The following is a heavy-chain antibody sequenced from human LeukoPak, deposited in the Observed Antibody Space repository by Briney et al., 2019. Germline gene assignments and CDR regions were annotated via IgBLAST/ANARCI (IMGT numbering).Heavy chain of an antibody. V-gene: IGHV3-74*01. CDR1: GFTFSSYW. CDR3: ARMEYSYGSDFEH. CDR2: INSDGSST. Sequence: GGSLRLSCVASGFTFSSYWMHWVRQASGKGLVWVSRINSDGSSTSYADSVKGRFTISRDNAKNTLYLQMNSLRAEDTAVYYCARMEYSYGSDFEHWGQGTLVTVSS. J-gene: IGHJ4*02. D-gene: IGHD5-18*01.